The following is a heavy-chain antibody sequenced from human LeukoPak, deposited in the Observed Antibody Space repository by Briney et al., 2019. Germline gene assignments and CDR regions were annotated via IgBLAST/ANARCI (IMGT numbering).Heavy chain of an antibody. CDR3: ARHTGSGWPGHYYYGMDV. D-gene: IGHD6-19*01. J-gene: IGHJ6*02. V-gene: IGHV4-61*01. Sequence: PSETLSLTCTVSGASVSSASYWTWIRQPPGKGVEWIAHIYNGVNTNYNPSLKSRVTISVDTSKNQFSLRLNSVTAADTAVYYCARHTGSGWPGHYYYGMDVWGQGTTVTVSS. CDR1: GASVSSASY. CDR2: IYNGVNT.